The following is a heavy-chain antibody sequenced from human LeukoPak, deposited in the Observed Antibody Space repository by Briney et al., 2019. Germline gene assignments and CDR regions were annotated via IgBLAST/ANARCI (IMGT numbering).Heavy chain of an antibody. V-gene: IGHV3-23*01. CDR1: GFIFSSYA. J-gene: IGHJ4*02. D-gene: IGHD4-17*01. Sequence: PGGSLRLSCAASGFIFSSYAMSWVRQAPGKGLEWVSAISGSGGSTYYADSVKGRFTISRDNSKNTLYLQMNSLRAEDTAVYYCAKMTTVTTAPQPSDYWGQGTLVTVSS. CDR2: ISGSGGST. CDR3: AKMTTVTTAPQPSDY.